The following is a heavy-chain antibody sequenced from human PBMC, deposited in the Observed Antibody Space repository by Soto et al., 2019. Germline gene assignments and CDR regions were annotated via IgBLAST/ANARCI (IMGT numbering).Heavy chain of an antibody. CDR1: GFTFSSYA. CDR2: ISGSGGST. J-gene: IGHJ4*02. V-gene: IGHV3-23*01. CDR3: AKGEITMVRGVIDRKSLPWY. Sequence: EVQLLESGGGLVQPGGSLRLSCAASGFTFSSYAMSWVRQAPGKGLEWVSAISGSGGSTYYADSVKGRFTISRDNSKNTLYLQMNSLRAEDTAVYYCAKGEITMVRGVIDRKSLPWYWGQGTLVTVSS. D-gene: IGHD3-10*01.